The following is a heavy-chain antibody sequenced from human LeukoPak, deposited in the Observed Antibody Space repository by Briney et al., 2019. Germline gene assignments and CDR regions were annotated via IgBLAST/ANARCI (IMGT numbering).Heavy chain of an antibody. J-gene: IGHJ6*03. CDR3: ARDLGYCSSTSCYYYYYYMDV. CDR2: INGDGTTT. CDR1: GFTFSTYW. V-gene: IGHV3-74*03. D-gene: IGHD2-2*03. Sequence: GGSLRLSCAASGFTFSTYWMHWVRQAPGKGLVWVSRINGDGTTTTYADSVKGRFTISRDNAKNTLYLQVSSLRAEDTAVYCCARDLGYCSSTSCYYYYYYMDVWGKGTTVTVSS.